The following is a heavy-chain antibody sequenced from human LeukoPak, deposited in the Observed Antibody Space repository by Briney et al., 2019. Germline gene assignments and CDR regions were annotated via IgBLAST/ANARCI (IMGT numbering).Heavy chain of an antibody. CDR1: GFTFSSYW. Sequence: GGSLRLSCAASGFTFSSYWMSWVSQAPGKGLEWVANIKQDGSEKYYVDSVKGRLTISRDNAKNSLYLQMDSLRAEDTAVYYCARGGGYYYFDYWGQGTLVTVSS. V-gene: IGHV3-7*01. CDR3: ARGGGYYYFDY. D-gene: IGHD3-22*01. J-gene: IGHJ4*02. CDR2: IKQDGSEK.